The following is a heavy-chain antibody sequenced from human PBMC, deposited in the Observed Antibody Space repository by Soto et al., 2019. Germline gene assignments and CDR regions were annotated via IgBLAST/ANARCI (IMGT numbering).Heavy chain of an antibody. J-gene: IGHJ4*02. CDR1: GFIFNNY. V-gene: IGHV3-53*01. CDR3: ASAPSALYDY. CDR2: MYSGGVT. D-gene: IGHD3-16*01. Sequence: PXGSLSLYCASCGFIFNNYISWVRQAPGKGLEWVSVMYSGGVTWYTDSVKGRFTISRDNSKNTLYLQMNSLRAEDTALSYCASAPSALYDYWGQGTLVTVSS.